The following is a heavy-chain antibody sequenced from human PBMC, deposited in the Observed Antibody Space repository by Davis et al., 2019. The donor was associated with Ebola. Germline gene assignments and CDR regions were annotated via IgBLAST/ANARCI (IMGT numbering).Heavy chain of an antibody. CDR2: INAGNGNT. Sequence: ASVKVSCKASGYTFTSYAMHWVRQAPGQRLEWMGWINAGNGNTNYSQKFQGRVTITTDTSASTAYMELSSLRSEDTAVYYWARAHGSGFDVEDYWGQGTLVTVSS. CDR1: GYTFTSYA. D-gene: IGHD3-10*01. V-gene: IGHV1-3*01. CDR3: ARAHGSGFDVEDY. J-gene: IGHJ4*02.